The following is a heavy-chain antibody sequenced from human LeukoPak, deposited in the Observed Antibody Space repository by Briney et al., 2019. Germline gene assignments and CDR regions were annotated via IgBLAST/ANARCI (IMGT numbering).Heavy chain of an antibody. Sequence: ASVKVSCKASGYTLTSYGIRWVRQAPGHGLEWMGWISAYNGNTNYAQKLQGRVTMTTDTSTSTAYMELRSLRSDDTAVYYCARGYSSSWPGGYWGQGTLVTVSS. V-gene: IGHV1-18*01. D-gene: IGHD6-13*01. J-gene: IGHJ4*02. CDR3: ARGYSSSWPGGY. CDR1: GYTLTSYG. CDR2: ISAYNGNT.